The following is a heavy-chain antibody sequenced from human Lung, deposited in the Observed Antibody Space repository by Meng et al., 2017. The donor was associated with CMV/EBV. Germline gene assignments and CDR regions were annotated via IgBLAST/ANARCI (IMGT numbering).Heavy chain of an antibody. Sequence: GESLKISCAASGFTVSRNYMGWVRQAPGKGLEWVSVIYGSGTTNYPDFVKGRFTISRGNSRNTVYLQMNSLRAEDTAVYFCARGADTPMVLPPDFLGQGSLVTVSS. CDR3: ARGADTPMVLPPDF. J-gene: IGHJ4*02. CDR1: GFTVSRNY. CDR2: IYGSGTT. V-gene: IGHV3-66*02. D-gene: IGHD5-18*01.